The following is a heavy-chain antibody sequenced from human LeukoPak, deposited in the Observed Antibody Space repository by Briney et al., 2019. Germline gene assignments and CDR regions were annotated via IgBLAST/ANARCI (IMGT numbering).Heavy chain of an antibody. D-gene: IGHD3-10*01. Sequence: PGGSLRLSCAASGFTFSSYAMSWVRQAPGKGLEWVSYISSSGSTIYYADSVKGRFTISRDNAKNSLYLQMNSLRAEDTAVYYCAREPGMVRGVIYYYYGMDVWGQGTTVTVSS. CDR1: GFTFSSYA. CDR2: ISSSGSTI. J-gene: IGHJ6*02. CDR3: AREPGMVRGVIYYYYGMDV. V-gene: IGHV3-48*03.